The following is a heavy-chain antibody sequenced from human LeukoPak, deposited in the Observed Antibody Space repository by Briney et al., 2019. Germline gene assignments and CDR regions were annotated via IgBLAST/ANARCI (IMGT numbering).Heavy chain of an antibody. D-gene: IGHD5-12*01. J-gene: IGHJ4*02. CDR3: ARVGSGYSGYTVDY. CDR2: IYYSGST. CDR1: GGSISSYY. Sequence: SETLYLTCTVSGGSISSYYWSWIRQPPGKGLEWIGYIYYSGSTNYNPSLKSRVTISVDTSKNQFSLKLSSVTAADTAVYYCARVGSGYSGYTVDYWGQGTLVTVSS. V-gene: IGHV4-59*01.